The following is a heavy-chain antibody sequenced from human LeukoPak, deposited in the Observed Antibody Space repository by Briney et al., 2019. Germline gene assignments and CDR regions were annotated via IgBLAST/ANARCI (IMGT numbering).Heavy chain of an antibody. V-gene: IGHV3-23*01. CDR3: AKAPLLAYYYYMDV. Sequence: GGSLRLSCAASGFTFSSYAMSWVRQAPGKGLEWVSAISGSGGSTYYADSVKGRFTISRDNSKNTLYLQMNSLRAEDTAVYYCAKAPLLAYYYYMDVWGKGTTVTVSS. CDR1: GFTFSSYA. CDR2: ISGSGGST. J-gene: IGHJ6*03. D-gene: IGHD3-10*01.